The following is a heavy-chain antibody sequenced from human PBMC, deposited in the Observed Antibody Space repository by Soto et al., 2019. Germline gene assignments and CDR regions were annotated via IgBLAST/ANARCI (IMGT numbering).Heavy chain of an antibody. CDR3: ARGYHYDFWSGYLSYYGMDV. J-gene: IGHJ6*02. D-gene: IGHD3-3*01. V-gene: IGHV1-69*06. CDR2: IIPIFGTA. Sequence: SVKVSCKASGGTFSSYAISWVRHAPGQGLEWMGGIIPIFGTANYAQKFQGRVTITADKSTSTAYMELSSLRSEDTAVYYCARGYHYDFWSGYLSYYGMDVWGQGTTVTVSS. CDR1: GGTFSSYA.